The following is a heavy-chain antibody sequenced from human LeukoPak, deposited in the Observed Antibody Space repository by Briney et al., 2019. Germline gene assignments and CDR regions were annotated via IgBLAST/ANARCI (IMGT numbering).Heavy chain of an antibody. CDR2: ISGGGGST. CDR1: GFTFSGYA. V-gene: IGHV3-23*01. Sequence: GGSLRLSCAASGFTFSGYAMSWVRQAPGKGLEWVSTISGGGGSTYSADSVKGRFTISRDNSKNTLYLQMNSLRAEDTAVFYCAAHRYGTGSYYVPLFDYWGRGTLVTVSS. J-gene: IGHJ4*02. CDR3: AAHRYGTGSYYVPLFDY. D-gene: IGHD3-10*01.